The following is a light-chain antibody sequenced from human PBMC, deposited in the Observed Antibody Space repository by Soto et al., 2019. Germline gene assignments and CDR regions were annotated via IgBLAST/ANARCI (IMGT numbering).Light chain of an antibody. CDR3: QQSYSTPQNT. CDR2: AAS. Sequence: DIQMTQSPSSLSASVGDRVTITCRASQSIGYYLNWYQQKPGTAPKLLIYAASSLQSGVPSRFSGSGSGTEFTLTISSLQPEDFATYYCQQSYSTPQNTFGQGTKLDIK. J-gene: IGKJ2*01. V-gene: IGKV1-39*01. CDR1: QSIGYY.